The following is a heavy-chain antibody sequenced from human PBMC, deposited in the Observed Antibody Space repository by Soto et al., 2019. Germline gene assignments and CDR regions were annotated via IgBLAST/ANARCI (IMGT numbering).Heavy chain of an antibody. Sequence: EVQLVESGGGLVQPGGSLRLSCAASGFTFNNFWMHWVRQVPGKGLVWISRINNDGSSRSYADSVKGRFTISRDNAKNTLFRQMSSLRVDDTAVYYCARGVAENTESWFWGQGSLVTVSS. CDR1: GFTFNNFW. J-gene: IGHJ4*02. D-gene: IGHD3-3*01. CDR3: ARGVAENTESWF. CDR2: INNDGSSR. V-gene: IGHV3-74*01.